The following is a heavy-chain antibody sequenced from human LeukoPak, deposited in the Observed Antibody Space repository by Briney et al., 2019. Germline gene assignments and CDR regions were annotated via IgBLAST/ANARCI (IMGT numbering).Heavy chain of an antibody. J-gene: IGHJ4*02. Sequence: SETLSLTXAVSGYSISSGYYWGWIRKPPGKGLEWIGSIYHSGSTYYNPSLKSRVTISVDTSKNQFSLKLSSVTAADTAVYYCARAGDSSSWYTIDYWGQGTLVTVSS. CDR3: ARAGDSSSWYTIDY. V-gene: IGHV4-38-2*01. D-gene: IGHD6-13*01. CDR1: GYSISSGYY. CDR2: IYHSGST.